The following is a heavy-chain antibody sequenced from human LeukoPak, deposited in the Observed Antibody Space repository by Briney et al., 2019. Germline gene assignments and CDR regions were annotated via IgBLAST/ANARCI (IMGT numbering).Heavy chain of an antibody. CDR1: GYSISSGYY. Sequence: PSETLSLTCTVSGYSISSGYYWGWIRQPPGKGLEWIGSIYHSGSTYYNPSLKSRVTISVDTSKNQFSLKLSSVTAADTAVYYCARVGSSNSHYDYWGPGTLVTVSS. CDR2: IYHSGST. D-gene: IGHD3-10*01. V-gene: IGHV4-38-2*02. CDR3: ARVGSSNSHYDY. J-gene: IGHJ4*02.